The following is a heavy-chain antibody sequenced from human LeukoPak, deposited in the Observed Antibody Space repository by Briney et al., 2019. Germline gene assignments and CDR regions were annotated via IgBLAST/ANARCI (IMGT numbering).Heavy chain of an antibody. J-gene: IGHJ4*02. D-gene: IGHD2-8*01. V-gene: IGHV1-2*02. Sequence: ASVKVSCKASGYTFTGYYMHWVRQAPGQGLEWMGWINPNSGGTNYAQKFQDRVTMTTDTYTNTAYMELRSLRSDDTAVYYCAGSLGYCTSNVCYLKYWGQGTLVTVSS. CDR1: GYTFTGYY. CDR3: AGSLGYCTSNVCYLKY. CDR2: INPNSGGT.